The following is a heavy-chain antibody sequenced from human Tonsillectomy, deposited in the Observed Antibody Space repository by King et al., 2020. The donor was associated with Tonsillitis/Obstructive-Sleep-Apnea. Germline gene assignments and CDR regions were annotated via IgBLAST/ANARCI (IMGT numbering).Heavy chain of an antibody. CDR2: IKSKTDGGTT. CDR3: PTAVSYCSSTSCYYYFDY. CDR1: GFTFSNAW. D-gene: IGHD2-2*01. Sequence: VQLVESGGGLVKPGGSLRLSCAASGFTFSNAWMSWVRQAPGKGLEWVGRIKSKTDGGTTDYAAPVKGRFTISRDDSKNTLYLQMNSLKTEDTAVYYCPTAVSYCSSTSCYYYFDYWGQGTLVTVSS. V-gene: IGHV3-15*01. J-gene: IGHJ4*02.